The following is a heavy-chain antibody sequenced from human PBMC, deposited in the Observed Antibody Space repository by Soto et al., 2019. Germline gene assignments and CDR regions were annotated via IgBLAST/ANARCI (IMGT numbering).Heavy chain of an antibody. Sequence: ASVQLAWDEAGAALGSDHRRWLRQDTSQGLEWLGVINPNGGSTRFAQKFQGRVTMTSDTSTSTVYMELRGLTSEDTAVYYCARSSGGVFGIIIEDTNWFALRGQGILVTVSS. CDR1: GAALGSDH. CDR2: INPNGGST. CDR3: ARSSGGVFGIIIEDTNWFAL. J-gene: IGHJ5*02. V-gene: IGHV1-46*01. D-gene: IGHD3-16*01.